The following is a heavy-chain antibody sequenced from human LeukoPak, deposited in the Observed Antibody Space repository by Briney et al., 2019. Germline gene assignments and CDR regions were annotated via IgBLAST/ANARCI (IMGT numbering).Heavy chain of an antibody. CDR1: GYTFTSYG. V-gene: IGHV1-2*02. J-gene: IGHJ4*02. D-gene: IGHD2-15*01. Sequence: ASVKVSCKASGYTFTSYGISWVRQAPGQGLEWMGWINPNSGGTNYAQKFQGRVTMTRDTSISTAYMELSRLRSDDTAVYYCARGYCSGGSCYSSIYWGQGTLVTVSS. CDR2: INPNSGGT. CDR3: ARGYCSGGSCYSSIY.